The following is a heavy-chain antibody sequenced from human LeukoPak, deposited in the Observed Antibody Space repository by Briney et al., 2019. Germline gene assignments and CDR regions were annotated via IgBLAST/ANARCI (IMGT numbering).Heavy chain of an antibody. CDR2: ISYDGSNK. D-gene: IGHD3-22*01. CDR3: ARDEATYYYDSSGYPIRYYYYGMDV. Sequence: PGGSLRLSCAAPVFTFSSYAMHLVRQAPGKGLEWVEVISYDGSNKYYADSVKGRFTISRDNSKNTLYLQMNSLRAEDTAVYYCARDEATYYYDSSGYPIRYYYYGMDVWGQGTTVTVSS. J-gene: IGHJ6*02. CDR1: VFTFSSYA. V-gene: IGHV3-30-3*01.